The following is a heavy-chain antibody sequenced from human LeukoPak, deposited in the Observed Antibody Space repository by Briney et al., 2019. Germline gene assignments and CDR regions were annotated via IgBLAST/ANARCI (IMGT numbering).Heavy chain of an antibody. Sequence: SETLSLTCTVSGGSISSYYWSWIRQPPGKGLEWIGFIYYSGSTNYNPSLKSRVSISVDTTKNQFSLKLSSVTAADTAVYYCARTGKNWETGYGMDVWGQGTTVTVSS. CDR3: ARTGKNWETGYGMDV. CDR2: IYYSGST. CDR1: GGSISSYY. D-gene: IGHD7-27*01. V-gene: IGHV4-59*01. J-gene: IGHJ6*02.